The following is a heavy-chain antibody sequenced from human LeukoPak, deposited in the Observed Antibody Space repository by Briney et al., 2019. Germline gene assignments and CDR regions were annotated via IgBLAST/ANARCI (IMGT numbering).Heavy chain of an antibody. CDR2: IKEDGREI. Sequence: PGGSLRLSCAASGFTFNNDWMSWGCETPGKGLEWVANIKEDGREIYYVDSVKGRFTISRDNAKSSLYMQMNSLRAEDTAVYYCARAYHYDSGGYPHYFDYWGQGALVTVSS. J-gene: IGHJ4*02. CDR3: ARAYHYDSGGYPHYFDY. CDR1: GFTFNNDW. V-gene: IGHV3-7*04. D-gene: IGHD3-22*01.